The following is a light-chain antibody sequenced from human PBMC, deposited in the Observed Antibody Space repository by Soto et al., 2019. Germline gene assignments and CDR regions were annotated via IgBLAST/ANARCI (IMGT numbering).Light chain of an antibody. CDR1: TTNVVTYNY. V-gene: IGLV2-11*01. CDR3: CSYEGSSNWL. J-gene: IGLJ7*01. Sequence: QSALTQPLSVSGSPGQSVTISCTGTTTNVVTYNYVSWYQHHPGKAPKLILYNVSERPSGVSDRFSGSKSGNAASLTISGLQPDDEADYYCCSYEGSSNWLFGGGTQLTVL. CDR2: NVS.